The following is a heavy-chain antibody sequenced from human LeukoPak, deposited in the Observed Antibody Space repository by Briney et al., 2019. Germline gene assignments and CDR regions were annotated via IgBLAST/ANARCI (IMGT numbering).Heavy chain of an antibody. V-gene: IGHV4-59*12. D-gene: IGHD6-13*01. CDR3: ARDQQLFDY. CDR2: IFYSGST. J-gene: IGHJ4*02. CDR1: GGSISSYY. Sequence: SETLSLTCTVSGGSISSYYWSWIRQPPGKGLEWIGYIFYSGSTNHNPSLKSRVTISLDTSKNQFSLKLSSVTAADTAVYYCARDQQLFDYWGQGTLVTVSS.